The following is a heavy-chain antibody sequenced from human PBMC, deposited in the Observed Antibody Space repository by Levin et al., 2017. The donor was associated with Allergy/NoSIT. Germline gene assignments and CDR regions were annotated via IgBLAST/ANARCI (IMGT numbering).Heavy chain of an antibody. CDR2: INSDGSST. D-gene: IGHD6-13*01. V-gene: IGHV3-74*01. CDR1: GFTFSSYW. Sequence: GESLKISCAASGFTFSSYWMHWVRQAPGKGLVWVSRINSDGSSTSYADSVKGRFTISRDNAKNTLYLQMNSLRAEDTAVYYCARGGSSWYNQPYYYYMDVWGKGTTVTVSS. J-gene: IGHJ6*03. CDR3: ARGGSSWYNQPYYYYMDV.